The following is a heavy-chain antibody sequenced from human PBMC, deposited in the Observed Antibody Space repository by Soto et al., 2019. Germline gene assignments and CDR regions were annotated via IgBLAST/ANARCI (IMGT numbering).Heavy chain of an antibody. J-gene: IGHJ4*02. Sequence: GGSLRLSCAASGFTFSAYSMNWVRQAPGKGLEWVSAISTSSSYIYYADSVKGRFTISRDNAKKSLYLQMNKLTAADTAVYYCVRVGAVAVTRNFDFWGPGTLVTVSS. CDR3: VRVGAVAVTRNFDF. V-gene: IGHV3-21*01. CDR1: GFTFSAYS. D-gene: IGHD6-19*01. CDR2: ISTSSSYI.